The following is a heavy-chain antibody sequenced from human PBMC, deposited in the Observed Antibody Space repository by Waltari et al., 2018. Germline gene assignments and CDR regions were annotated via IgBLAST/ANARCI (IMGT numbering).Heavy chain of an antibody. CDR2: TKGGGNT. CDR1: GFIVSNNY. Sequence: EVQLVESGGGLIQPGGSLRLSCAASGFIVSNNYMSWVRQAPGKGLEWVSVTKGGGNTFYSDSVKGRFTISTDDSRNTLSLQMNSLRVEDTAVYYWASDPGFANGMDGWGQGTTVTVSS. V-gene: IGHV3-53*01. CDR3: ASDPGFANGMDG. J-gene: IGHJ6*02.